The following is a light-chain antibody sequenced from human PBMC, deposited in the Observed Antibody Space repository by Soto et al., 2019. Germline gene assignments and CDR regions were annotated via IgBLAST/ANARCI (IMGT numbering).Light chain of an antibody. V-gene: IGKV3-15*01. CDR3: QQYNKWPLT. CDR2: GAS. J-gene: IGKJ4*01. CDR1: QVISIS. Sequence: EIVMTQSPATLSVSPGERATLSCRASQVISISLAWYQQKPGQAPKLLIYGASTRETGIPSRFSGSVSGTEFTPTISSLQSEDFAIYYCQQYNKWPLTFGGGTKVEIK.